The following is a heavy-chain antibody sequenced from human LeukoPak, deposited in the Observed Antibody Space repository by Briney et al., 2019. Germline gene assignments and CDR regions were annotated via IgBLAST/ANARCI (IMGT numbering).Heavy chain of an antibody. CDR2: ISSSSSYI. CDR1: GFTFSSYE. V-gene: IGHV3-21*01. CDR3: ARESGGTSSLNY. J-gene: IGHJ4*02. D-gene: IGHD1-26*01. Sequence: GGSLRLSCAASGFTFSSYEMNWVRQAPGKGLEWVSSISSSSSYIYYADSVKGRFTISRDNAKNSLYLQMNSLRAEDTAVYYCARESGGTSSLNYWGQGTLVTVSS.